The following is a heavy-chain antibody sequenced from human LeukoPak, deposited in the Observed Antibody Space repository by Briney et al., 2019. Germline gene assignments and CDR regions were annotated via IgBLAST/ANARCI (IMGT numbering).Heavy chain of an antibody. CDR2: IYHSGST. Sequence: SETLSLTCTVSGGSVSSSSYYWGWIRQPPGKGLEWIGSIYHSGSTYYNPSLKIRVTISVDTSKNQFSLKLRSVTAADTAVYYCARAPYYYYMDVWGKGTTVTVSS. J-gene: IGHJ6*03. CDR3: ARAPYYYYMDV. V-gene: IGHV4-39*07. CDR1: GGSVSSSSYY.